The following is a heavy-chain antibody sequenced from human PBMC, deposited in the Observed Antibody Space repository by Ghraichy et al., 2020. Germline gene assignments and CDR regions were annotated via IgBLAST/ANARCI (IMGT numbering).Heavy chain of an antibody. CDR3: ARGSRVVRFYYYDGMDV. CDR1: GFTFSGYS. V-gene: IGHV3-48*02. D-gene: IGHD4-23*01. J-gene: IGHJ6*02. CDR2: ITSSGSFK. Sequence: ETLSLTCVGSGFTFSGYSMNWVRQSPGKGLEWVSYITSSGSFKSYADSVKGRFTISRDNAQNSLSLQMNSLTDEDTAVYYCARGSRVVRFYYYDGMDVWGQGTTVTVSS.